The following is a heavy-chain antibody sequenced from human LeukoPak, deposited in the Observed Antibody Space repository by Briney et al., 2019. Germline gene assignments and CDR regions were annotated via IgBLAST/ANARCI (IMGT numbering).Heavy chain of an antibody. Sequence: SETLSLTXTVSGGSISSSSYYWGWIRQPPGKGLEWIGSIYHSGSTYYNPSLKSRVTISVDTSKNQFSLKLSSVTAADTAVYYCARRLAVYGDFFDYWGQGTLVTVSS. CDR3: ARRLAVYGDFFDY. D-gene: IGHD4-17*01. V-gene: IGHV4-39*01. J-gene: IGHJ4*02. CDR2: IYHSGST. CDR1: GGSISSSSYY.